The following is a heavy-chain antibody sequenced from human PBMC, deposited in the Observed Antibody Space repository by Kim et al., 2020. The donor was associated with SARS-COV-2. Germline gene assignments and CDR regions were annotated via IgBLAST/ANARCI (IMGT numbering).Heavy chain of an antibody. Sequence: SVKVSCKASGGTFSSYAISWVRQAPGQGLGWMGGIIPIFGTANYAQKFQGRVTITEDESTSTAYMELSSLRSEDTAVYYCARVLGYSSSADYWGQGTLVTVSS. V-gene: IGHV1-69*13. D-gene: IGHD6-6*01. CDR2: IIPIFGTA. J-gene: IGHJ4*02. CDR3: ARVLGYSSSADY. CDR1: GGTFSSYA.